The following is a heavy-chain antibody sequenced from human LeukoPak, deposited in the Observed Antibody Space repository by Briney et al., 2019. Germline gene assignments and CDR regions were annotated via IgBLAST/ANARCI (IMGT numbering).Heavy chain of an antibody. CDR3: ARDLFFSVSGTYYNVGRVFNY. CDR1: GYTFTGYY. CDR2: INANSGGT. V-gene: IGHV1-2*02. D-gene: IGHD3-10*01. Sequence: ASVKVSCKASGYTFTGYYMNWVRQAPGQGLEWLGWINANSGGTNYAQKFQGRVTMTRDTSISKAYMELSRLRSDDTAVYYCARDLFFSVSGTYYNVGRVFNYWGQGTLVTVSS. J-gene: IGHJ4*02.